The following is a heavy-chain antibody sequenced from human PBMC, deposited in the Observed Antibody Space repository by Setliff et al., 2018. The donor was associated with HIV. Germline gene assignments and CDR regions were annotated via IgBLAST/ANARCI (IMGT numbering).Heavy chain of an antibody. CDR1: GGSISSRSYY. Sequence: SETLSLTCAVSGGSISSRSYYWGWIRQPPGKGLEWIGTISYSGNTYYRPSLKSRVTISVDTSKNQFSLRLNSVTAADTAVYYCARQSGYTRGWDIFGVVAGSFDIWGLGTMVTVSS. CDR3: ARQSGYTRGWDIFGVVAGSFDI. CDR2: ISYSGNT. D-gene: IGHD3-3*01. J-gene: IGHJ3*02. V-gene: IGHV4-39*01.